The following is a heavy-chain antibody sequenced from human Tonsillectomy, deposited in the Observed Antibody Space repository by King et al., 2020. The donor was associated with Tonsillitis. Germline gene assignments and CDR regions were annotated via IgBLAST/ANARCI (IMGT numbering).Heavy chain of an antibody. CDR1: GYTFTGYY. V-gene: IGHV1-2*02. D-gene: IGHD3-10*01. Sequence: QLVQSGAEVKRPGASVKVSCKASGYTFTGYYIHWVRQAPGQGLEWMGWINPNSGDTSFAQKFQGRVTMTRDTSISTANMEMTRLRSDDTAVYYCSRFSRTMVGGFIIHSNFDYWGQGTLVTVSS. CDR2: INPNSGDT. J-gene: IGHJ4*02. CDR3: SRFSRTMVGGFIIHSNFDY.